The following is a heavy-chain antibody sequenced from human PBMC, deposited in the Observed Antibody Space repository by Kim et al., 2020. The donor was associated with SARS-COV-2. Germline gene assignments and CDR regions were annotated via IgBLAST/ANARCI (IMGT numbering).Heavy chain of an antibody. V-gene: IGHV4-34*01. J-gene: IGHJ6*02. D-gene: IGHD3-10*01. CDR1: GESFSGHL. CDR3: ARVSGVWSYYYYFIMDV. Sequence: SETLSLTCAVYGESFSGHLWTWIRQAPGKGLEWIGEINDSGSTNYKPSLKSRVTISVDTSNNRFSLKLSSVTAADTAVYYCARVSGVWSYYYYFIMDVWGQGTTVTVSS. CDR2: INDSGST.